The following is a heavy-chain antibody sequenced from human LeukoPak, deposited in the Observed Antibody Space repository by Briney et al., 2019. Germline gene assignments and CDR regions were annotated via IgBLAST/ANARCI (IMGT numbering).Heavy chain of an antibody. CDR1: GFTFSSYE. CDR3: ARWDY. CDR2: ISSSGSTM. V-gene: IGHV3-48*03. Sequence: GGSLRLSCAASGFTFSSYEMNWVRQAPGKGLEWLSYISSSGSTMYYADSVKGRFTISRDSAKNSLYLQMNSLRPEDTAVYYCARWDYWGQGTLVTVSS. J-gene: IGHJ4*02.